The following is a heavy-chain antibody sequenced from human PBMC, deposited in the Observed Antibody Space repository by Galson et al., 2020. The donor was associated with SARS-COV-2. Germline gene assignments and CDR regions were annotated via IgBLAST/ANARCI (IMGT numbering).Heavy chain of an antibody. CDR2: IYYSGST. Sequence: SETLSLTCTVSGGSISSYYWSWIRQPPGKGLEWIGYIYYSGSTNYNPSLKSRVTISVDTSKNQFSLKLSSVTAADTAVYYCARGGYYYDSSGLETAFDIWGQGTMVTVSS. D-gene: IGHD3-22*01. CDR1: GGSISSYY. V-gene: IGHV4-59*13. J-gene: IGHJ3*02. CDR3: ARGGYYYDSSGLETAFDI.